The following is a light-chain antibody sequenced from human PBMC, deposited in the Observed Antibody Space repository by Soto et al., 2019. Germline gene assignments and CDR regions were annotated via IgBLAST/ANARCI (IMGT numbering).Light chain of an antibody. Sequence: EVVMRQSPATLSVSQGEGATLSCRASQGIGDTLAWYQHKPGQTPRLLIYDTSTRATGVPTRFSGSRSGAEFNLTINSLQSEDFAVYDCQPYNNWPLTFGGGTKVELK. CDR2: DTS. V-gene: IGKV3-15*01. CDR3: QPYNNWPLT. CDR1: QGIGDT. J-gene: IGKJ4*01.